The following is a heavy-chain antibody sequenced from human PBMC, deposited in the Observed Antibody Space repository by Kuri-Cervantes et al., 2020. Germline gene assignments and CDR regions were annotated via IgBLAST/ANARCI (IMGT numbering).Heavy chain of an antibody. CDR2: IYHSGST. Sequence: SETLSLTCAVSGYSISSGYYWGWIRQPPGKGLEWIGSIYHSGSTYYNPSLKSRVTISVDTSKNQFSLKLSSVTAADTAVYYCATKVGYCSGGSCSNGSYFDYWGQGTLVTVSS. CDR1: GYSISSGYY. CDR3: ATKVGYCSGGSCSNGSYFDY. V-gene: IGHV4-38-2*01. J-gene: IGHJ4*02. D-gene: IGHD2-15*01.